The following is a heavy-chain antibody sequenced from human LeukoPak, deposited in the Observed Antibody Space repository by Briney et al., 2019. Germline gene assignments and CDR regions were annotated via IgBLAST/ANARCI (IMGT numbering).Heavy chain of an antibody. J-gene: IGHJ6*03. CDR3: ARVVPIFAVAPYMDV. V-gene: IGHV4-4*07. D-gene: IGHD3-3*01. CDR2: IYTSGST. CDR1: GGSISSYY. Sequence: SETLSLTCTVSGGSISSYYWSWILQPAGKGLEWIGRIYTSGSTNYNPSLKSRVTMSVDTSKNQFSLKLSSVTAADTAVYYCARVVPIFAVAPYMDVWGKGTTVTVSS.